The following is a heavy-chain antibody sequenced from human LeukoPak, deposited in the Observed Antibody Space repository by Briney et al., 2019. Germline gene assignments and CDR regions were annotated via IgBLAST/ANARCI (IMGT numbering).Heavy chain of an antibody. CDR1: GFSFSSYS. CDR3: ARGGSGRTQDDTYDI. Sequence: KPGGPLRLSCAASGFSFSSYSMNWVRQAPGKGLEWVSIISSGSSYIFYADSVKGRFTISRDNAKNSLYLQMDSLRAEDTAVYSCARGGSGRTQDDTYDIWGQGTKVTVSS. CDR2: ISSGSSYI. D-gene: IGHD3-10*01. J-gene: IGHJ3*02. V-gene: IGHV3-21*01.